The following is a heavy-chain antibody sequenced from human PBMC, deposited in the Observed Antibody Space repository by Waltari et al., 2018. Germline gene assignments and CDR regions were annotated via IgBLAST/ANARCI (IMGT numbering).Heavy chain of an antibody. Sequence: QEQLVESGGGVVQPGRSLRFTLAASGLHFSSYGMHWVRQAPGTGLEWVAVIWYDGSNKYYADSVKGRFTISRDNSKNTLYLQMNSLRAEDTAVYYCASGLGYMDYWGQGTLVTVSS. D-gene: IGHD1-1*01. CDR1: GLHFSSYG. CDR3: ASGLGYMDY. V-gene: IGHV3-33*01. J-gene: IGHJ4*02. CDR2: IWYDGSNK.